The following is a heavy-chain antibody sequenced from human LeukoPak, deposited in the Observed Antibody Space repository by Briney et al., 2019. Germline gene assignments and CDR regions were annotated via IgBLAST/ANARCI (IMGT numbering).Heavy chain of an antibody. Sequence: SVKVSCKASGYTFTGCYMHWVRQAPGQGLEWMGRIIPILGIANYAQKFQGRVTITADKSTSTAYMELSSLRSEDTAVYYCAREIVVVVAATGDFDYWGQGTLVTVSS. CDR3: AREIVVVVAATGDFDY. CDR2: IIPILGIA. V-gene: IGHV1-69*04. J-gene: IGHJ4*02. D-gene: IGHD2-15*01. CDR1: GYTFTGCY.